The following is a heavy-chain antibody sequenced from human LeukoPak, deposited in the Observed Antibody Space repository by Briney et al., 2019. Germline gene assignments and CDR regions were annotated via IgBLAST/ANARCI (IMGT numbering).Heavy chain of an antibody. D-gene: IGHD3-3*01. CDR2: INHSGST. CDR1: GGSFSGYY. CDR3: AREERRHYAFWSGSDAFDI. J-gene: IGHJ3*02. Sequence: SETLSLTCAVYGGSFSGYYWSWIRQPPGKGLEWIGEINHSGSTNYNPSLKSRVTISVDTSKNQFSLKLSSVTAADTAVYYCAREERRHYAFWSGSDAFDIWGQGTMVTVSS. V-gene: IGHV4-34*01.